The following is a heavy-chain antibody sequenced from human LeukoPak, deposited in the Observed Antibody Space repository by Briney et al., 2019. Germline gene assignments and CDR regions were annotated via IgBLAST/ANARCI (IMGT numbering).Heavy chain of an antibody. Sequence: GGSLRLSCAASGFTFSSYAMSWVRQAPGKGLEWVSAISGSGGSTYYADSVKGRFTISRDNSKNTLYLQMNSLRAEDTAVYYCANPPFTIFGVVIPPLTMDVWGQGTTVTVSS. J-gene: IGHJ6*02. D-gene: IGHD3-3*01. V-gene: IGHV3-23*01. CDR1: GFTFSSYA. CDR2: ISGSGGST. CDR3: ANPPFTIFGVVIPPLTMDV.